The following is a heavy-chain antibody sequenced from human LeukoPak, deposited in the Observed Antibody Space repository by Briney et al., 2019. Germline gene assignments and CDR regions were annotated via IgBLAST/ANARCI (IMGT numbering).Heavy chain of an antibody. V-gene: IGHV1-2*02. CDR2: INPNSGGT. CDR1: GYTFTGYY. D-gene: IGHD5-12*01. Sequence: GASVKVSCKASGYTFTGYYMHWVRQAPGQGLEWMGWINPNSGGTNYAQKFQGRVTMTRDTSISTAYMELSRLRSDDTAVHYCARVEWLRLAQQLETNWFDPWGQGILVTVSS. J-gene: IGHJ5*02. CDR3: ARVEWLRLAQQLETNWFDP.